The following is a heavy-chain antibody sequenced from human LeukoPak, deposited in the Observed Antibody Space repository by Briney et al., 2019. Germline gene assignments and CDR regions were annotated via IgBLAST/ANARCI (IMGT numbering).Heavy chain of an antibody. CDR3: ARDKQYVFDV. J-gene: IGHJ3*01. D-gene: IGHD6-19*01. V-gene: IGHV1-18*01. Sequence: ASVKVSFKASGYTFTSYGISWVRQAPGQGLEWMGWISTSKGNTIYAQRFQDRVIMTRDTSTTTAYMELRSLRSDDTAVYYCARDKQYVFDVWGQGTRVTVSS. CDR1: GYTFTSYG. CDR2: ISTSKGNT.